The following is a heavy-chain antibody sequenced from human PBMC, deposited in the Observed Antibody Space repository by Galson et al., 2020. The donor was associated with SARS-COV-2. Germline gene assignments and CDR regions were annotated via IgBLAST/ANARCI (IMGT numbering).Heavy chain of an antibody. D-gene: IGHD2-15*01. CDR3: ARVFAAYYFDY. J-gene: IGHJ4*02. V-gene: IGHV3-48*03. CDR2: NSTSGSAI. CDR1: GFTFNSYH. Sequence: GESPKISCAASGFTFNSYHMKWVRQPPGQRLESISYNSTSGSAIYYGDSVKGRFTISRDNAKNSLYLQMNSLRAEDTAVYYCARVFAAYYFDYWGQGVLVTVSS.